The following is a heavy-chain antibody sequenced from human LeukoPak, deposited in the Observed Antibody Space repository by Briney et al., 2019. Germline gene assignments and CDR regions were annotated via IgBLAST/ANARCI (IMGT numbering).Heavy chain of an antibody. CDR3: ARVRKRITMIVVTKAEGWFDP. CDR1: GYTFTSYY. CDR2: INPSGGST. V-gene: IGHV1-46*01. J-gene: IGHJ5*02. D-gene: IGHD3-22*01. Sequence: GASVKVSCKASGYTFTSYYTHWVRQAPGQGLEWMGIINPSGGSTNYAQKFQGRVTMTRDTSTSTVYMELSSLRSEDTAVYYCARVRKRITMIVVTKAEGWFDPWGQGTLVTVSS.